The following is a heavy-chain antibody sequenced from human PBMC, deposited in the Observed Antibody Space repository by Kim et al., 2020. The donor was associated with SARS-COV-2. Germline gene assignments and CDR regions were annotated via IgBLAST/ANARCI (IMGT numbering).Heavy chain of an antibody. Sequence: SVDVRFTISRDNSKNTLYLQRSSLRAEDTAVYYCAKDQRRGSGSYYPFDDWGQGTLVTVSS. D-gene: IGHD3-10*01. J-gene: IGHJ4*02. V-gene: IGHV3-23*01. CDR3: AKDQRRGSGSYYPFDD.